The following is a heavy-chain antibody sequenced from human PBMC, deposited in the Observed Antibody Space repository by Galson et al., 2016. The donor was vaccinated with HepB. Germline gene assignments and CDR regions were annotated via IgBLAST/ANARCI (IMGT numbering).Heavy chain of an antibody. V-gene: IGHV3-11*06. Sequence: SLRLSCAASGFIFSDYYMSWVRQAPGKGLEWVSYISTGTTYANYADSVKGRFTISRDNAKNSVYLQMNSLRAEDTAVYYCAREGFPNWYFDLWGRGTLVTVSS. CDR1: GFIFSDYY. CDR2: ISTGTTYA. J-gene: IGHJ2*01. CDR3: AREGFPNWYFDL.